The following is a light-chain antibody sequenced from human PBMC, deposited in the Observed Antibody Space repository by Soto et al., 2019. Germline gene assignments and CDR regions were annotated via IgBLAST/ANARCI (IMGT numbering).Light chain of an antibody. J-gene: IGKJ2*01. CDR2: DVS. CDR3: QQYKVYPYT. V-gene: IGKV1-5*01. CDR1: QTINRG. Sequence: DIQMTQSPSTLSASIGDRVTITCRASQTINRGLAWYQQEPGRPPKLLLYDVSFLESGAASRFSGSGSGTDFTLTISSLRPDYFATFYCQQYKVYPYTFGQGSRLDIQ.